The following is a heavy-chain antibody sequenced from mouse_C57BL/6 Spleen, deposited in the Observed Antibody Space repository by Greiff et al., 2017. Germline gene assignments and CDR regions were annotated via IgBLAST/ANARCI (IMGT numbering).Heavy chain of an antibody. CDR3: TRAGGGSHFDY. Sequence: VQLQQSGAELVRPGASVTLSCKASGYTFTDYEMHWVKQTPVHGLEWIGAIDPETGGTAYNQKFKGKAILTADKSSSTAYMELRSLTSEDSAVYYCTRAGGGSHFDYWGQGTTLTVSS. V-gene: IGHV1-15*01. CDR2: IDPETGGT. J-gene: IGHJ2*01. D-gene: IGHD1-1*01. CDR1: GYTFTDYE.